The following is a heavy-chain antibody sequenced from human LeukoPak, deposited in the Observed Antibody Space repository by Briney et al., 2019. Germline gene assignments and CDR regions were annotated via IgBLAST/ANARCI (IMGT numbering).Heavy chain of an antibody. J-gene: IGHJ4*02. CDR1: RYPFTAYY. V-gene: IGHV1-2*02. CDR3: ARRVTCDY. Sequence: ASVKVSCTASRYPFTAYYMHWVTQAPGQGLEWMGWINPNSGGTNYAQKFQVRVTTTRDTSISTAYMELSRLRSDDTAVYYCARRVTCDYWGQGTLVTVSS. CDR2: INPNSGGT. D-gene: IGHD2-21*02.